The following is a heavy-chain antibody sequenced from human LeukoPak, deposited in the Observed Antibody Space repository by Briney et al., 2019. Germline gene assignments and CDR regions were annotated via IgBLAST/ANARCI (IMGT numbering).Heavy chain of an antibody. V-gene: IGHV3-9*01. CDR1: GFTFDDYA. CDR2: ISWNSGII. D-gene: IGHD3-3*01. J-gene: IGHJ6*02. CDR3: ARGGSNDFWSGYYLGPNYYYGMDV. Sequence: PGGSLRLSCAASGFTFDDYAMPWVRQAPGKGLGWVSGISWNSGIIGYADSVKGRFTISRDNAKNSLYLQMNGLRAEDTAVYYCARGGSNDFWSGYYLGPNYYYGMDVWGQGTTVTVSS.